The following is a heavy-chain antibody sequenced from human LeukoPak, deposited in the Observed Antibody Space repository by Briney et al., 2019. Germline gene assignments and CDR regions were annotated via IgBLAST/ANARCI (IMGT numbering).Heavy chain of an antibody. D-gene: IGHD3-10*01. Sequence: ASVKVSCKASGYTFTSYYMHWVRQAPGQGLEWMGIINPSGGSTSYAQKFQGRVTMTRNTSTSTVYMELSSLRSEDTAVYYCAREHDTKVPYYNGMDVWGQGTTVTVSS. CDR3: AREHDTKVPYYNGMDV. CDR2: INPSGGST. V-gene: IGHV1-46*01. CDR1: GYTFTSYY. J-gene: IGHJ6*02.